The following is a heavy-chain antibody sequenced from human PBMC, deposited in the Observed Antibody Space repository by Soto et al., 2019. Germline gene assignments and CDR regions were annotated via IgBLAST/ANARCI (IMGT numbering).Heavy chain of an antibody. CDR1: GFTFSSYA. Sequence: EVQLLESGGGLVQPGGSLRLSCAASGFTFSSYAMSWVRQAPGKGLEWVSAISGSGGSTYYADSVKGRFTISRDNSKNTLYLQMNSLRAEDTAVYYCAKGGIAWGSWYVSPQVIDYWGQGTLVTVSS. D-gene: IGHD6-13*01. CDR3: AKGGIAWGSWYVSPQVIDY. CDR2: ISGSGGST. V-gene: IGHV3-23*01. J-gene: IGHJ4*02.